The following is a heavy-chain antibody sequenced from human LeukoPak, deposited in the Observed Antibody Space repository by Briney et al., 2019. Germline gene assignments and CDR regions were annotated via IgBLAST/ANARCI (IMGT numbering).Heavy chain of an antibody. CDR2: ISGSGGST. J-gene: IGHJ4*02. Sequence: GGSLRLSCAASGFTFSSYAMSWVRQAPGKGLDWVSAISGSGGSTYNADSVKGRFTISRDNSKNTLYLQMNSLRAEDTAVYYCARLYSSSSGLRASDYWGQGTLVTVSS. CDR1: GFTFSSYA. CDR3: ARLYSSSSGLRASDY. D-gene: IGHD6-6*01. V-gene: IGHV3-23*01.